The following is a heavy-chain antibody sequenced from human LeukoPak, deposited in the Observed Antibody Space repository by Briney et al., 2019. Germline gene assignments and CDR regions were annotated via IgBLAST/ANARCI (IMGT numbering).Heavy chain of an antibody. CDR2: IRGKAYGGTT. CDR3: TREIVGATTDY. V-gene: IGHV3-49*03. CDR1: GFTFGDYA. D-gene: IGHD1-26*01. J-gene: IGHJ4*02. Sequence: GGSLRLSCTASGFTFGDYAMSWFRQAPGKGLEWVGFIRGKAYGGTTEYAASVKGRFTISRDDSKSIAYLQMNSLKTEDTAVYYCTREIVGATTDYWGQGTLVTVSS.